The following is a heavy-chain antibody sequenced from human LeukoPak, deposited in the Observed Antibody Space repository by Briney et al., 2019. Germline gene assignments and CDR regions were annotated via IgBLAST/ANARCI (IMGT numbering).Heavy chain of an antibody. CDR1: GGSISSSNW. V-gene: IGHV4-4*02. CDR3: ARRVSPYYYYMDV. J-gene: IGHJ6*03. CDR2: IYHSGST. Sequence: SETLSLTCAVSGGSISSSNWWSWVRQPPGKGLEWIGEIYHSGSTNYNPSLKSRVTISVDTSKNQFSLKLSSVTAADTAVYYCARRVSPYYYYMDVWGKGTTVTISS. D-gene: IGHD4-23*01.